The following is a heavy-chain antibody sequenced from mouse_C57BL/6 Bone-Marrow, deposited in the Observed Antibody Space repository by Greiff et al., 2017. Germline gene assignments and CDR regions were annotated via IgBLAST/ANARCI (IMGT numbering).Heavy chain of an antibody. Sequence: EVKVEESGPGLVKPSQSLSLTCSVTGYSITSGYYWNWIRQFPGNKLEWMGYISYDGSNNYNPSLKNRISITRDTSKNQFFLKLNSVTTEDTATYYCARSDGYYAMDYWCQGTSVTVSS. CDR1: GYSITSGYY. CDR2: ISYDGSN. V-gene: IGHV3-6*01. J-gene: IGHJ4*01. CDR3: ARSDGYYAMDY. D-gene: IGHD2-3*01.